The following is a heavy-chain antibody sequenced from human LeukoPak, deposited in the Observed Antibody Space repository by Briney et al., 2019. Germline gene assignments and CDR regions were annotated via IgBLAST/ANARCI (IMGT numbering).Heavy chain of an antibody. CDR1: GFTFSSYW. Sequence: GGSLRLPCAASGFTFSSYWMSWVRQAPGKGLEWVANVKQDGSEKYYVDSVKGRFTISRDNAKNSLYLQMNSLRAEDTAVYYGARAAAPPAGGTGFFPVDYWAREPWSPSPQ. J-gene: IGHJ4*02. CDR3: ARAAAPPAGGTGFFPVDY. V-gene: IGHV3-7*01. D-gene: IGHD2-15*01. CDR2: VKQDGSEK.